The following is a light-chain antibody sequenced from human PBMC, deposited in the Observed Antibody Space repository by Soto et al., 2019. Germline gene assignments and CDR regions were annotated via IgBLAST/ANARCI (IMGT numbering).Light chain of an antibody. V-gene: IGKV3-15*01. Sequence: EIVLTQSPATLSVSPGERATLSCRARQSVGSNLAGYQQKPGRAPRLLIYGAATRATGIPARCSGGGSETEFTLTISSLQAEDSAVYFCQQYNNRPTWTFGQGTKVGIK. CDR1: QSVGSN. J-gene: IGKJ1*01. CDR2: GAA. CDR3: QQYNNRPTWT.